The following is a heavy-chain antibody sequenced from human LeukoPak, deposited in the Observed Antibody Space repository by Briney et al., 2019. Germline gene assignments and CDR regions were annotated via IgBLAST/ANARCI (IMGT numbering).Heavy chain of an antibody. CDR2: IWPDGGEE. Sequence: GGSLRLSCAASGFSFSSYYMSWVRQGPGKGLEWVATIWPDGGEERYVDSVRSRFSISRDNAKSFLYLQMNGLSVEDTAVYFCARLFGGVTTFDFWGQGALVTVSS. D-gene: IGHD3-10*01. CDR1: GFSFSSYY. J-gene: IGHJ5*01. V-gene: IGHV3-7*01. CDR3: ARLFGGVTTFDF.